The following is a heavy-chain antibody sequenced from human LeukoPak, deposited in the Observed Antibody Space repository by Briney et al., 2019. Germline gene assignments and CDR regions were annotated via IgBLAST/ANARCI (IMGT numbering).Heavy chain of an antibody. CDR1: GGSISSSSYF. V-gene: IGHV4-39*01. Sequence: PSQTLSLTCTVSGGSISSSSYFWGWIRQPPGKGLEWIGSIFYSGSTYYNPSLNSRVTISIDTSKNQFSLRLSSVTAADTAVYYCARQLTYYYDSSGYDAEYFQHWGQGTLVTVSS. CDR2: IFYSGST. CDR3: ARQLTYYYDSSGYDAEYFQH. J-gene: IGHJ1*01. D-gene: IGHD3-22*01.